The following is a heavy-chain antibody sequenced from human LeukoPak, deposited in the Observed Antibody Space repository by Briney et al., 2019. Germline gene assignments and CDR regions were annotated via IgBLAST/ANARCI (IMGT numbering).Heavy chain of an antibody. Sequence: GGSLRLSCAASGFTFSDYYMNWIRQTPGKGLEWIAHISGGADTIEYTESMKGRFTISRDNAKNSLFLRMDSLRVEDTAIYYCAREMNTAMINLDAWGQGTPVTVSS. CDR2: ISGGADTI. V-gene: IGHV3-11*01. D-gene: IGHD5-18*01. CDR1: GFTFSDYY. J-gene: IGHJ5*02. CDR3: AREMNTAMINLDA.